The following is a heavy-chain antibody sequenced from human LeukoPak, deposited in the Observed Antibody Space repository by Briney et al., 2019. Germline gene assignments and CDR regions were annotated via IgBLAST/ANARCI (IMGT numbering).Heavy chain of an antibody. V-gene: IGHV1-69*04. J-gene: IGHJ4*02. CDR1: GCTFSSYA. D-gene: IGHD6-13*01. Sequence: GSSVKVSFKASGCTFSSYAISWVRQAPGQGLEWMGRIIPIFGIANYAQKFQGRVTITADKSTSTAYMELSSLRSEDTAVYYCARDLPIAAAGNFDYWGQGTLVTVSS. CDR3: ARDLPIAAAGNFDY. CDR2: IIPIFGIA.